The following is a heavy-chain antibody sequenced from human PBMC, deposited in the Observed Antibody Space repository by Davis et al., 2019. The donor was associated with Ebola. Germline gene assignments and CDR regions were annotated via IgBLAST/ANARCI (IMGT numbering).Heavy chain of an antibody. J-gene: IGHJ4*02. CDR3: ARAQFPTTSDH. V-gene: IGHV1-18*01. CDR2: INPHNGNT. Sequence: ASVKVSCKASGFTLTNYAIHLVRQAPGQGLEWMGWINPHNGNTNYAQNVQGRVIMTSDTATTTAYMEVGSLRSDDTAVYYCARAQFPTTSDHWGQGTLVTVSS. D-gene: IGHD1-1*01. CDR1: GFTLTNYA.